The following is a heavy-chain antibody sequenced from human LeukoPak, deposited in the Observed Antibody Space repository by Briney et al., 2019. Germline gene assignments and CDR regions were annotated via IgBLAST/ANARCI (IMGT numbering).Heavy chain of an antibody. Sequence: PSETLSLTCTVSGGSISSGDYYWSWIRQPPGKGLEWIGYIYHSGSTYYNPSLKSRVTISVDRSKNQFSLKLSSVTAADTAVYYCARWEVRLNAFEMWGQGTMVTVSS. CDR3: ARWEVRLNAFEM. CDR2: IYHSGST. D-gene: IGHD3-10*01. CDR1: GGSISSGDYY. V-gene: IGHV4-30-4*08. J-gene: IGHJ3*02.